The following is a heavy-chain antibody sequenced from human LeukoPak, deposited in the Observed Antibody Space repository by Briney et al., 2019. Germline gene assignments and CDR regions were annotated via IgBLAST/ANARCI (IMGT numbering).Heavy chain of an antibody. D-gene: IGHD1-26*01. CDR1: GYTFTTYY. CDR3: ARGEGYRVGAWWYFDY. CDR2: INPNAGDT. Sequence: ASVKVSCKASGYTFTTYYLHWVRQAPGQGLEWMGIINPNAGDTGYARKFLGRVTMTRDTSTSTVYMELSSLRSEDTAVYYCARGEGYRVGAWWYFDYWGQGTLVTVSS. J-gene: IGHJ4*02. V-gene: IGHV1-46*01.